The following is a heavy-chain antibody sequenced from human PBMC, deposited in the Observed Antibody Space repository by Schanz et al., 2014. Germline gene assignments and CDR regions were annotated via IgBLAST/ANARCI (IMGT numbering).Heavy chain of an antibody. CDR2: MYINSGST. Sequence: VQLVESGGGMVQPGGSLRLSCAVSGFTVNTNYMSWVRQAPGKGLEWISSMYINSGSTQYADSVKGRFTISRDNARNSLYLQMNSPRAEDTAVYYCARACCRQENHYYYTGMDVWGQGTTVTVSS. V-gene: IGHV3-53*01. D-gene: IGHD2-15*01. CDR1: GFTVNTNY. CDR3: ARACCRQENHYYYTGMDV. J-gene: IGHJ6*02.